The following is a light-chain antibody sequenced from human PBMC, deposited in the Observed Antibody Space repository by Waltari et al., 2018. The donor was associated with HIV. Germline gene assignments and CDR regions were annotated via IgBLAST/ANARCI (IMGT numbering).Light chain of an antibody. CDR3: QQYGSPPET. CDR2: DAS. CDR1: ESVSRY. V-gene: IGKV3-11*01. Sequence: EIVLTQSPATLSLSPGEGATLSCRASESVSRYVAWYQQKPGQPPRLLIYDASNRASGVPARFRGSGSGTDFTLTISRLEPEDFAVYYCQQYGSPPETFGQGTKVEIK. J-gene: IGKJ1*01.